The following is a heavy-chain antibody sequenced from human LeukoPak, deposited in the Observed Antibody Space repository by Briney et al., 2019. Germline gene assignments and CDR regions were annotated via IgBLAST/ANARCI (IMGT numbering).Heavy chain of an antibody. D-gene: IGHD5-24*01. CDR1: GFTFDDYA. CDR2: ISGDGGST. CDR3: ARLRDGYNFHDAFDI. Sequence: GGSLRLSCAASGFTFDDYAMHWVRQAPGKGLEWVSLISGDGGSTYYADSVKGRFTISRDNSKNSLYLQMNSLRAEDTAVYYCARLRDGYNFHDAFDIWGQGTMVTVSS. J-gene: IGHJ3*02. V-gene: IGHV3-43*02.